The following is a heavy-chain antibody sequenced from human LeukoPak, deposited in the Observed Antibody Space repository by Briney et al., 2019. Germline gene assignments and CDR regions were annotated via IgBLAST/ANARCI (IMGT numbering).Heavy chain of an antibody. CDR3: AREKGYMVRGKLGY. V-gene: IGHV4-4*08. CDR2: IYTSGST. Sequence: SETLSLTCSVSGGSISSYYWSWIRQPPGKGLEWIGRIYTSGSTNYNPSLKSRVTISIDTSKNQFSLKLNSVTAADTAVYYCAREKGYMVRGKLGYWGQGTLVTVSS. J-gene: IGHJ4*02. CDR1: GGSISSYY. D-gene: IGHD3-10*01.